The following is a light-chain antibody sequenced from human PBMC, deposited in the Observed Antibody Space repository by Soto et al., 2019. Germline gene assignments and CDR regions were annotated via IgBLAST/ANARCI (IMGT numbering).Light chain of an antibody. V-gene: IGKV3-15*01. J-gene: IGKJ2*01. CDR2: AAS. Sequence: EIVMTQSLATLSVSPGETVTLSCRASQSVSSNLAWYQQKPGQAPRLLIYAASTRATGIPARFSGSGSGTEFTLAISSLQSEDFAIYYCQQYNNWPPTFTFGQGTKLEIK. CDR3: QQYNNWPPTFT. CDR1: QSVSSN.